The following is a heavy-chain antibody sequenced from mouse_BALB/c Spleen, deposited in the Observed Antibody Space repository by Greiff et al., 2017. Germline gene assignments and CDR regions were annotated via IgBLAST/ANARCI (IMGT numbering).Heavy chain of an antibody. CDR2: IRNKANGYTT. CDR3: ARAPHFDY. J-gene: IGHJ2*01. V-gene: IGHV7-3*02. CDR1: GFTFTDYY. Sequence: EVQLVESGGGLVQPGGSLRLSCATSGFTFTDYYMSWVRQPPGKALEWLGFIRNKANGYTTEYSASVKGRFTISRDNSQSILYLQMNTLRAEDSATYYCARAPHFDYWGQGTTLSLL.